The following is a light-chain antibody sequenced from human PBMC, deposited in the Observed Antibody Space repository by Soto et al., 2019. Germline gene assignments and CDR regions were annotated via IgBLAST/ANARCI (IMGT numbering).Light chain of an antibody. J-gene: IGKJ4*01. V-gene: IGKV1D-12*01. Sequence: DIQMTQSPSSVSASVGDRVTITCRASQGISSWLAWYQQKPGKAPKLLIYAASSLQSGVPSRFSGGAPGTDSALTSSILQPGDYATYNCQQANRLPPTLGGGTKVEIK. CDR3: QQANRLPPT. CDR2: AAS. CDR1: QGISSW.